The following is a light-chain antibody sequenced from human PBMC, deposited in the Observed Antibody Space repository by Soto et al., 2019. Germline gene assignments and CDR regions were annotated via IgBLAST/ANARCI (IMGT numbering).Light chain of an antibody. Sequence: IQQTQSPSSLASSVGDIVTITGGASQGISNYLAWFQQKPGQVPKCLIFEASSWQTGVPSRFSGSRSGTDFTLTITSLQPEDFATYYCQQYNSYPITFGQGTRLEIK. CDR1: QGISNY. CDR3: QQYNSYPIT. V-gene: IGKV1-16*01. CDR2: EAS. J-gene: IGKJ5*01.